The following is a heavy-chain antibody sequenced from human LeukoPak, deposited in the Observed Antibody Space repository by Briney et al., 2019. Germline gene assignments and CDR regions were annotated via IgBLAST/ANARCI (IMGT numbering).Heavy chain of an antibody. CDR2: ISSSSSYI. D-gene: IGHD3-22*01. CDR3: ARETVDDSNHLRYFDY. J-gene: IGHJ4*02. V-gene: IGHV3-21*01. Sequence: GGSLRLSCAASGFTFSSYSMNWVRQAPGKGLEWVSSISSSSSYIYYADSVKGRFTISRDNAENSLYLQMNSLRAEDTAVYYCARETVDDSNHLRYFDYWGQGTLVTVSS. CDR1: GFTFSSYS.